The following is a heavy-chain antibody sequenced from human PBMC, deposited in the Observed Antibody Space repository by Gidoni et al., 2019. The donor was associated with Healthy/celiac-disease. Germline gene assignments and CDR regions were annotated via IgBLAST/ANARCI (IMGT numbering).Heavy chain of an antibody. CDR3: AREGYYYGMDV. J-gene: IGHJ6*02. CDR1: VFTFRSYS. Sequence: EDQLLESGGCLVMPGGSLRLPLLVSVFTFRSYSMGGVRQAPGKGLEWVSTISRTGNNIYYADSVRGRFTISRDNSKSSFSLQMNTLRAEDTALYYCAREGYYYGMDVWGQGTTVTVSS. V-gene: IGHV3-23*01. CDR2: ISRTGNNI.